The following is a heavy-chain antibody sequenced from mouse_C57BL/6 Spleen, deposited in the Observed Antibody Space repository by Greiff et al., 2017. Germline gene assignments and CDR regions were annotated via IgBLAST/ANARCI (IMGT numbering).Heavy chain of an antibody. Sequence: QVQLQQSGAELVKPGASVKLSCKASGYTFTSYWMQWVKQRPGQGLEWIGEIDPSDSYTNYNQKFKGKATLTVDTSSSTAYMQLSSLTSEDSAVYYCARGHDYDGADYWGQGTTLTVSS. CDR3: ARGHDYDGADY. CDR1: GYTFTSYW. J-gene: IGHJ2*01. CDR2: IDPSDSYT. V-gene: IGHV1-50*01. D-gene: IGHD2-4*01.